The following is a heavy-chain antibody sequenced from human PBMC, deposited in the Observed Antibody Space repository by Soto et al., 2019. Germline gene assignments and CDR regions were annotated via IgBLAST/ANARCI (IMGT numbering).Heavy chain of an antibody. J-gene: IGHJ4*02. CDR3: ARGETQQQRDY. CDR2: ICHSGST. CDR1: GDSITSDKW. V-gene: IGHV4-4*02. Sequence: QVQLQESGPGLVKPSGTLSLTCAVSGDSITSDKWWSWIRQPPGKGLQWIGEICHSGSTKYNPSLKSRVLISVDKSKNQFSLKLSSVTAADTAVYYCARGETQQQRDYWGQGTLVTVSS. D-gene: IGHD6-13*01.